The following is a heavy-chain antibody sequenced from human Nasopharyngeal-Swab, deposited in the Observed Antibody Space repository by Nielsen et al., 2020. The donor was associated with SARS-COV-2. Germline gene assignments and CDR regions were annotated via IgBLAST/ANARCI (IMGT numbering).Heavy chain of an antibody. D-gene: IGHD5-18*01. CDR3: AREVDTAMVTYGAFDY. J-gene: IGHJ4*02. V-gene: IGHV4-34*01. CDR2: INHSGST. Sequence: SETLSLTCAVYGGSFSGYYWSWIRQPPGKGLEWIGEINHSGSTNYNPSLKSRVTISVDTSKNQFSLKLSSVTAADTAVYYCAREVDTAMVTYGAFDYWGQGTLVTVSS. CDR1: GGSFSGYY.